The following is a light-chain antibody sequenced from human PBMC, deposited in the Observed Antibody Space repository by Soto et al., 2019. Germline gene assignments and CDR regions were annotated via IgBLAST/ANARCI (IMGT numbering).Light chain of an antibody. V-gene: IGKV1-5*03. CDR3: QQYNGYSYT. Sequence: DIQMTQSPSTMSASVRDRVTITCRASQSIGTWLAWYQQKPGKAPKLVIYKASSLESGVPSRFSGSGSGTEFTLTISSLQPDDFATYYCQQYNGYSYTFGQGTKLEIK. CDR1: QSIGTW. J-gene: IGKJ2*01. CDR2: KAS.